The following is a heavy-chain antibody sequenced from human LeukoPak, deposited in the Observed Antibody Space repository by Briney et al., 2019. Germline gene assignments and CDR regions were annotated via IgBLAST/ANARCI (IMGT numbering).Heavy chain of an antibody. J-gene: IGHJ2*01. CDR2: IIPIFGTA. Sequence: SVKVSCTASGGTFSSYAISWVRQAPGQGLEWMGGIIPIFGTANYAQKFQGRVTITADESKSTAYMELSSLRSEDTAVYYCARVIVDTAMVSYWYFDLWGRGTLVTVSS. CDR3: ARVIVDTAMVSYWYFDL. D-gene: IGHD5-18*01. V-gene: IGHV1-69*01. CDR1: GGTFSSYA.